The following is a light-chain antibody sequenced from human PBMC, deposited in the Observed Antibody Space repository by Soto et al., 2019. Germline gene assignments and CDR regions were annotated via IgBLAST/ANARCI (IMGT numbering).Light chain of an antibody. V-gene: IGKV1-39*01. J-gene: IGKJ2*02. CDR2: AAS. Sequence: EVTQSPSSLSASVGDRVTITCRASQSIGDNVNWYQFKPGEAPNLLIYAASNLQNGVPSTFSGSGSGTDFALTISTLQPERAASYCCQQSYGPPCTFGLGTKLEI. CDR1: QSIGDN. CDR3: QQSYGPPCT.